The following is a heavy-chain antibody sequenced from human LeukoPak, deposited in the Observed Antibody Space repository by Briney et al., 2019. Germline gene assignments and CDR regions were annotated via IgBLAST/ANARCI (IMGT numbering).Heavy chain of an antibody. V-gene: IGHV3-43*01. J-gene: IGHJ6*03. CDR2: ISWDGGST. Sequence: GGSLRLSCAACGFTFDDYTMHWVRQAPGKGLEWVSLISWDGGSTYYADSVKGRFTISRDNSKNSLYLQMNSLRTEDTALYYCAKADRGKGYYYYMDVWGKGTTVTVSS. CDR3: AKADRGKGYYYYMDV. CDR1: GFTFDDYT. D-gene: IGHD1-14*01.